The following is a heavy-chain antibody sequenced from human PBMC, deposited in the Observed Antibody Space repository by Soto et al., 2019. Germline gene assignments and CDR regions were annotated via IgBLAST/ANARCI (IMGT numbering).Heavy chain of an antibody. CDR2: IYSTGTT. CDR1: GFTVGNHY. D-gene: IGHD3-10*01. Sequence: EVQLVESGGGLIQPGGSLKLSCAASGFTVGNHYMSWVRQAPGKGLEWVSLIYSTGTTKYADSVKGRFTVSRDNAKNTLYRQMNSLRAEDTAVYYCAKDGRGAGSHYNSCGYWGQGTLVTVSS. V-gene: IGHV3-53*01. CDR3: AKDGRGAGSHYNSCGY. J-gene: IGHJ4*02.